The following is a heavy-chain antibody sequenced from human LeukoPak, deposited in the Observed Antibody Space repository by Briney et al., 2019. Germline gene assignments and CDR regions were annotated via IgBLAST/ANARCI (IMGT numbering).Heavy chain of an antibody. Sequence: PSETLSLTCAVYGGSFSGYYWSWIRQPPGKGLEWIGEINHSGSTNYNPSLKSRVTISVDTSKNQFSLKPSSVTAADTAVYYCARHRVRGAFFDYWGQGTLVTVSS. CDR3: ARHRVRGAFFDY. CDR1: GGSFSGYY. V-gene: IGHV4-34*01. CDR2: INHSGST. J-gene: IGHJ4*02. D-gene: IGHD3-10*01.